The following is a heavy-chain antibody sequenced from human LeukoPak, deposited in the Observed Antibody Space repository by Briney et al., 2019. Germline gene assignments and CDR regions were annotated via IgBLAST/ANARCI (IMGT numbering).Heavy chain of an antibody. D-gene: IGHD3-22*01. J-gene: IGHJ4*02. Sequence: GGSLRLSCAASGFTFSSYAMHWVRQAPGKGLEWVAVISYDGSNKYYADSVKGRFTISRDNSKNTLYLQMNSLRAEDTAVYHCAKEGDYYDSSGYGLVYWGQGTLVTVSS. CDR3: AKEGDYYDSSGYGLVY. CDR1: GFTFSSYA. CDR2: ISYDGSNK. V-gene: IGHV3-30-3*01.